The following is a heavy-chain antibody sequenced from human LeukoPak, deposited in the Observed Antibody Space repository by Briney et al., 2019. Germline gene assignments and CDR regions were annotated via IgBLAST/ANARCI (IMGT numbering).Heavy chain of an antibody. CDR1: GGSISSYY. CDR2: IYYSGST. J-gene: IGHJ6*02. D-gene: IGHD6-19*01. V-gene: IGHV4-59*01. CDR3: ARAPWLDYYYYGMDV. Sequence: SETLSLTCTVSGGSISSYYWSWIRQPPGKGLEWIGYIYYSGSTNYNPSLKSRVTISVDTSKNQFSLKLSSVTAADTAVYYCARAPWLDYYYYGMDVWGQGTTVTVSS.